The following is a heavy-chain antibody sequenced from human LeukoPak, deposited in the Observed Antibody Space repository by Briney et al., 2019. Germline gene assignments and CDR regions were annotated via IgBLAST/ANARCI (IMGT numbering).Heavy chain of an antibody. CDR1: GFTFSSYV. J-gene: IGHJ3*02. CDR3: AREGGRITMIVVVICCGRDAFDI. V-gene: IGHV3-30-3*01. CDR2: ISYDGSNK. D-gene: IGHD3-22*01. Sequence: GGSLRLSCAASGFTFSSYVMRWVRQAPGKGLEWVAVISYDGSNKYYADSVKGRFTISRDNSKNTLYLQMNSLRAEDTAVYYCAREGGRITMIVVVICCGRDAFDIWGQGTMVTVSS.